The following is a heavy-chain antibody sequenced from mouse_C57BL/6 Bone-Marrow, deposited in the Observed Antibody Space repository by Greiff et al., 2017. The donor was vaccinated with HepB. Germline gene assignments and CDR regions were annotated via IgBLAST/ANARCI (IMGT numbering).Heavy chain of an antibody. V-gene: IGHV5-9-1*02. CDR1: GFTFSSYA. CDR2: ISSGGDYI. D-gene: IGHD1-1*01. CDR3: TRELNYYGSSYEAMDY. J-gene: IGHJ4*01. Sequence: EVKVVESGEGLVKPGGSLKLSCAASGFTFSSYAMSWVRQTPEKRLEWVAYISSGGDYIYYADTVKGRFTISRDNARNTLYLQMSSLKSEDTAMYYCTRELNYYGSSYEAMDYWGQGTSVTVSS.